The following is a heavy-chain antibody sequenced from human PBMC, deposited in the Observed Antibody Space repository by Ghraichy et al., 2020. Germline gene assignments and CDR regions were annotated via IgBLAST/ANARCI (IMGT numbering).Heavy chain of an antibody. D-gene: IGHD3-10*01. CDR3: ARERGGSHDAFDV. J-gene: IGHJ3*01. Sequence: GGSLRLSCAASGFAFNNYEMNWVRQAPGKGPEWLAYIGNGRTIYNSDSVKGRFTISRDNAKNSLYLQMNSLRAEDTAVYYCARERGGSHDAFDVWGQGTMVTVSS. CDR2: IGNGRTI. CDR1: GFAFNNYE. V-gene: IGHV3-48*03.